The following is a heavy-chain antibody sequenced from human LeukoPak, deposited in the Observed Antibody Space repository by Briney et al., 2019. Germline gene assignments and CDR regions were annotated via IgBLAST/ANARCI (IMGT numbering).Heavy chain of an antibody. V-gene: IGHV3-11*01. CDR3: ARDLGAAAVYFDY. J-gene: IGHJ4*02. Sequence: XXXAAXXFTFXDXXMSWIRXAPGXXLEXXSYISSSGSTMYYADSVKGRFTISRDNAKNSLYLQMNSLRAEDTAVYYCARDLGAAAVYFDYWGQGTLVTVSS. CDR2: ISSSGSTM. D-gene: IGHD6-13*01. CDR1: XFTFXDXX.